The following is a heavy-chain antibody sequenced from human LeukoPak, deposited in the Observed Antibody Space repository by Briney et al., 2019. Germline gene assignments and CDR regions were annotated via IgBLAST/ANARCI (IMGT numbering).Heavy chain of an antibody. D-gene: IGHD2/OR15-2a*01. Sequence: GGSLRLSCEASGFTFGSHAMYWVRQAPGKGLEWVAGIFGRGGSPHYADPVKGRFTISRDDSKNTAYLQMDSLRTEDTAVYYCARRDCNSFKCFSFDYWGQGILVTVSS. CDR1: GFTFGSHA. J-gene: IGHJ4*02. V-gene: IGHV3-23*01. CDR2: IFGRGGSP. CDR3: ARRDCNSFKCFSFDY.